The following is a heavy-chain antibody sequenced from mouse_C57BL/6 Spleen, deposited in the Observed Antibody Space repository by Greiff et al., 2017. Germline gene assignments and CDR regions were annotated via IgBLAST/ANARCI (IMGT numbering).Heavy chain of an antibody. CDR3: TIRDYGSSYGAWFAY. CDR1: GYTFTDYE. J-gene: IGHJ3*01. Sequence: QVQLKQSGAELVRPGASVTLSCKASGYTFTDYEMHWVKQTPVHGLEWIGAIDPETGGTAYNQKFKGKAILTADKSSSTAYMELRSLTSEDSAVYYCTIRDYGSSYGAWFAYWGQGTLVTVSA. CDR2: IDPETGGT. D-gene: IGHD1-1*01. V-gene: IGHV1-15*01.